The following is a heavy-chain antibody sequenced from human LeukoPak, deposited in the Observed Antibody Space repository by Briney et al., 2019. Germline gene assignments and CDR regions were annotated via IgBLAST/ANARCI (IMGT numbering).Heavy chain of an antibody. Sequence: GGSLRLSCAASGLTFSGYAMSWVRQAPGKGLEWVSAISGSGGSTYYADSVKGRFSISRDNSKNKLYLQMNSLRAEDAAVYYCAKGNIERLPPFDYWGQGTLVTVSS. D-gene: IGHD5-12*01. CDR1: GLTFSGYA. CDR3: AKGNIERLPPFDY. J-gene: IGHJ4*02. V-gene: IGHV3-23*01. CDR2: ISGSGGST.